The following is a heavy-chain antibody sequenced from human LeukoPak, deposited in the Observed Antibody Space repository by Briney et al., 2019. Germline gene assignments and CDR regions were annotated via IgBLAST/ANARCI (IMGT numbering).Heavy chain of an antibody. CDR3: ATVLRVLLTRSELDP. Sequence: ASVKVSCKASGFSFTNSAVQWVRQARGQGLEWIGWIVVGSGNTIYVQKFQERVTITRDMSTSTAYMELSSLRSEDTAVYYCATVLRVLLTRSELDPWGQGTLVTVSS. CDR2: IVVGSGNT. J-gene: IGHJ5*02. CDR1: GFSFTNSA. V-gene: IGHV1-58*01. D-gene: IGHD5-12*01.